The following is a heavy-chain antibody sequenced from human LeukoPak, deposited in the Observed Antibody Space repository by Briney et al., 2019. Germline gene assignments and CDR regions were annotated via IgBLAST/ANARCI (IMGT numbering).Heavy chain of an antibody. J-gene: IGHJ5*02. D-gene: IGHD2-15*01. V-gene: IGHV3-21*01. Sequence: GGSMRLSCATSGFTFSNSDMNWVRQAPGKGLEWVSSITTTSSYIYYADSVRGRFTISRDNAKNSLYLHMDSLRAEDTAVYYCARSGCPGGSCYLRYSWLDLWGRGTLVTISS. CDR1: GFTFSNSD. CDR3: ARSGCPGGSCYLRYSWLDL. CDR2: ITTTSSYI.